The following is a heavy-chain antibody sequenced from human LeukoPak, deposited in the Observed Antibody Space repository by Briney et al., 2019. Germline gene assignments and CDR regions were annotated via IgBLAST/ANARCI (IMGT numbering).Heavy chain of an antibody. CDR3: ARMSVVVPAAYNYYFDY. Sequence: SVKVSCKASGGTFISYAISWVGQAPGQGVGWRGRIIPILGIANYAQKFQGRVTITAGKATSTAYMEMSSLRSEDTAVYYCARMSVVVPAAYNYYFDYWGQGTLVTVSS. V-gene: IGHV1-69*04. D-gene: IGHD2-2*01. J-gene: IGHJ4*02. CDR2: IIPILGIA. CDR1: GGTFISYA.